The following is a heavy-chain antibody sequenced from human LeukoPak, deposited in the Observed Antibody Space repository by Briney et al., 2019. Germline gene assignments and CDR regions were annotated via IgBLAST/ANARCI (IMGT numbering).Heavy chain of an antibody. CDR2: IYSGGST. CDR3: ASTPFPCGGYCYSPAFDI. D-gene: IGHD2-21*02. V-gene: IGHV3-53*04. Sequence: GGSLRLSCAASGFTVSSNYMSWVRQAPGKGLEWVSVIYSGGSTYYADSVKGRFTISRHNSKNTLYLQMNSLRAEDTAVYYCASTPFPCGGYCYSPAFDIWGQGTMVTVSS. CDR1: GFTVSSNY. J-gene: IGHJ3*02.